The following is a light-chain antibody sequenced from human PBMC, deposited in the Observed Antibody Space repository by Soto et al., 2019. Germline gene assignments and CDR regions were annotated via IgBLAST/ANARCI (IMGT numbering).Light chain of an antibody. V-gene: IGKV1-5*03. CDR3: QHYNSYSEA. CDR2: KAS. Sequence: DIQMTQSPSTLSASVGDRVTITWRASQSVSAWLAWYQQKPGKAPKLLIYKASTLKSGVPSRFSGSGAGTEFTLTISSLQPDDFATYYCQHYNSYSEAFGQGTKVEIK. CDR1: QSVSAW. J-gene: IGKJ1*01.